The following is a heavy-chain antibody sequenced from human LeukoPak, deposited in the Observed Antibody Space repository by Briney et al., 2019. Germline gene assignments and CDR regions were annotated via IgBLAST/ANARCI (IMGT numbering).Heavy chain of an antibody. CDR3: ATWTLETFDY. D-gene: IGHD3-3*01. CDR1: GFTLSSYW. J-gene: IGHJ4*02. V-gene: IGHV3-7*01. Sequence: PGGSLRLSCAASGFTLSSYWMSWVRPAPGRGREWVGNIKQDGSEKYYVDSVKGLFTISRDNAKNSLYLQMNSRRAEDTAVYYCATWTLETFDYWGQGTLVTVSS. CDR2: IKQDGSEK.